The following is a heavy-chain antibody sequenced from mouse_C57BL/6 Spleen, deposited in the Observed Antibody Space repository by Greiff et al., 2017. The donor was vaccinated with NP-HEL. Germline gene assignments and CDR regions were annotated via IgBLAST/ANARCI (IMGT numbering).Heavy chain of an antibody. CDR3: ARSGTRAMDY. CDR2: IYPGDGDT. J-gene: IGHJ4*01. V-gene: IGHV1-80*01. Sequence: QVQLKESGAELVKPGASVKISCKASGYAFSSYWMYWVKQRPGKGLEWIGQIYPGDGDTNYNGKFKGKATLTADKSSSTAYMQLSSLTSEDSAVYFCARSGTRAMDYWGQGTSVTVSS. CDR1: GYAFSSYW. D-gene: IGHD4-1*01.